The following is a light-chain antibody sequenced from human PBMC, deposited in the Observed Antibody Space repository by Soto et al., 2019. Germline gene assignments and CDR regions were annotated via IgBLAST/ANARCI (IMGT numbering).Light chain of an antibody. J-gene: IGKJ4*01. CDR1: QSISML. Sequence: DIQMTQSPSTLSASVGDRVTIACRASQSISMLLAWYQRKPGKAPKLLIYDASILETGVPSRFSGSGSGTEFPLTINSLQPDDFADYYCQPYSGYPLTFGGGTKVQI. V-gene: IGKV1-5*01. CDR3: QPYSGYPLT. CDR2: DAS.